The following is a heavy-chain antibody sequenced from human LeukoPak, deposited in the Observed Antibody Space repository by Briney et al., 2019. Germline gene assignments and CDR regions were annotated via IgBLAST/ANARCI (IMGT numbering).Heavy chain of an antibody. CDR3: AKDTILSGSIAVAGW. Sequence: GGSLRLSCAASGFTFSSYEMNWVRQAPGKGLEWVSYISSGGGTVYYADSVKGRFAISRDNAKNSLYLHMISLRAEDTAVYYCAKDTILSGSIAVAGWGGQGTLVTVSS. CDR1: GFTFSSYE. CDR2: ISSGGGTV. V-gene: IGHV3-48*03. J-gene: IGHJ4*02. D-gene: IGHD6-19*01.